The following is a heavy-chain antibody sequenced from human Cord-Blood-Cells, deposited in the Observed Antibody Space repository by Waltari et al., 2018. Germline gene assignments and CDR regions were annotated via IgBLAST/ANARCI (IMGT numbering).Heavy chain of an antibody. Sequence: QMQLVQSGPEVKKPGTSVKVSCKGSGFTFPSSAVQWLRQARGQRLEWIGWIVVGSGNTNYAQKFHERVTITRDMSTSTAYMELSSLRSEDTAVYYCASLNAFDIWGQGTMVTVSS. CDR2: IVVGSGNT. CDR3: ASLNAFDI. V-gene: IGHV1-58*01. CDR1: GFTFPSSA. J-gene: IGHJ3*02.